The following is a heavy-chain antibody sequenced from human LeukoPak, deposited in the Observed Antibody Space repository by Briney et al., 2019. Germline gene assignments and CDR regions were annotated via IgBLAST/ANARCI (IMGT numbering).Heavy chain of an antibody. CDR1: GFTFGNSW. D-gene: IGHD1-14*01. J-gene: IGHJ3*01. V-gene: IGHV3-74*01. Sequence: GFLRLSCAASGFTFGNSWVHWVRQAPGKGLVWVSLINADGSTTTYADSVKGRFTISRDNARNTLSLQMNSLTIEDTAVYYCVVVVEPPDSDGFDVWGQGTMITVSS. CDR3: VVVVEPPDSDGFDV. CDR2: INADGSTT.